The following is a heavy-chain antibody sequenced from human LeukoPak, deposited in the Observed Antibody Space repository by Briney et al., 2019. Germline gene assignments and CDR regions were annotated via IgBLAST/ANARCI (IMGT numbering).Heavy chain of an antibody. Sequence: PGGSLRLSCVVSGITLSNYSMNWVRQAPGKGLEWVSSISSSSSYIYYADSVKGRFTISRDNAKNSLYPQMNSLRAEDTAVYYCASTEPDYYDSSGYSREGDYWGQGTLVTVSS. V-gene: IGHV3-21*01. CDR2: ISSSSSYI. J-gene: IGHJ4*02. D-gene: IGHD3-22*01. CDR3: ASTEPDYYDSSGYSREGDY. CDR1: GITLSNYS.